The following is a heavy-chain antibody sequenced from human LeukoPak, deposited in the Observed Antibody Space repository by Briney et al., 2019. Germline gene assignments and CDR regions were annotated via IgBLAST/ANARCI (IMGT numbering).Heavy chain of an antibody. J-gene: IGHJ6*02. V-gene: IGHV3-48*03. CDR3: ARDRAYYYGSGSYSYYYYGMDV. D-gene: IGHD3-10*01. Sequence: PGGSLRLSCAASGFTFSSYEMNWVRQAPGKGLEWVSYISSSGSTIYYADSVKGRFTISRDNAKNSLYLQMNSPRAEDTAVYYCARDRAYYYGSGSYSYYYYGMDVWGQGTTVTVSS. CDR1: GFTFSSYE. CDR2: ISSSGSTI.